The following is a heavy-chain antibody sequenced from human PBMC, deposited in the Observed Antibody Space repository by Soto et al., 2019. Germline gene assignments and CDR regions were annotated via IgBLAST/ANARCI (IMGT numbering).Heavy chain of an antibody. J-gene: IGHJ4*02. CDR1: GFIFSDYD. CDR2: VSISGTDT. V-gene: IGHV3-11*05. Sequence: HVQLVESGGGLVKPGGSRRLSCAASGFIFSDYDMTWMRQAPGKGLESVAYVSISGTDTDYADSVKGRFTISRDNAKNSLYLQITNLSAEDTAVYYCVRQQGTYWGQGTLLTVSS. CDR3: VRQQGTY. D-gene: IGHD3-16*01.